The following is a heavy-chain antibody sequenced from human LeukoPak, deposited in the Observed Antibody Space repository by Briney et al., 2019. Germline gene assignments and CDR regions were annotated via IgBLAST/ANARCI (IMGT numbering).Heavy chain of an antibody. CDR3: ARVEVSVAGSFDP. CDR2: ISSSGNAI. V-gene: IGHV3-11*04. J-gene: IGHJ5*02. CDR1: GFRFSDFY. D-gene: IGHD6-19*01. Sequence: GGSLRLSCAASGFRFSDFYMSWIRQAPGQGLEWVSQISSSGNAIYYTDSVKGRFTISRDNGKNSLFLQMNSLRAEDTAVYYCARVEVSVAGSFDPWGQGTLVTVSS.